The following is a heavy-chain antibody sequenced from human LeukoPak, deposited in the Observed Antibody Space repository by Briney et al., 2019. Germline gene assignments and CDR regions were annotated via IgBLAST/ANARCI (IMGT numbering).Heavy chain of an antibody. V-gene: IGHV1-8*01. CDR2: ININSGNT. J-gene: IGHJ4*02. CDR1: GYTFTNYD. CDR3: ARVTGSIDY. Sequence: ASVKVSCKASGYTFTNYDINWVRQATGPGLEWMGWININSGNTGYAQKFQGRVTMTRDTSISTAYMEVSSLRYDDTAVYYCARVTGSIDYWGQGTLVTVSS. D-gene: IGHD1-26*01.